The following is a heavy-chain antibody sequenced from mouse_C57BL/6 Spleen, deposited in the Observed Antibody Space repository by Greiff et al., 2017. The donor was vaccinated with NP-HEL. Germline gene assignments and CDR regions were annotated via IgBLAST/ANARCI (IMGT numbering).Heavy chain of an antibody. CDR2: IYPGNSDT. V-gene: IGHV1-5*01. CDR3: TSRLYYDYDKDY. CDR1: GYTFTSYW. D-gene: IGHD2-4*01. J-gene: IGHJ2*01. Sequence: DVKLQESGTVLARPGASVKMSCKTSGYTFTSYWMHWVKQRPGQGLEWIGAIYPGNSDTSYNQKFKGKAKLTAVTSASTAYMELSSLTNEDAAVYYCTSRLYYDYDKDYWGQGTTLTVSS.